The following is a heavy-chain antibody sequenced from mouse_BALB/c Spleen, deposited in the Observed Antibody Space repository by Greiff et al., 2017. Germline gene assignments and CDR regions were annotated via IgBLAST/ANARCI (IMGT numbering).Heavy chain of an antibody. Sequence: QVQLKESGPGLVAPSQSLSITCTVSGFSLTSYGVHWVRQPPGKGLEWLGVIWAGGSTNYNSALMSRLSISKDNSKSQVFLKMNSLQTDDTAMYYCANNRYDGVRYGAMDYWGQGTSVTVSS. CDR1: GFSLTSYG. D-gene: IGHD2-14*01. CDR3: ANNRYDGVRYGAMDY. J-gene: IGHJ4*01. V-gene: IGHV2-9*02. CDR2: IWAGGST.